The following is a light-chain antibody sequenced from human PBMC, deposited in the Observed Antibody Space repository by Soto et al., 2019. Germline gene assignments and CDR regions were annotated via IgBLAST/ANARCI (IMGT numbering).Light chain of an antibody. CDR1: QSVSSNY. V-gene: IGKV3-20*01. CDR2: GAS. J-gene: IGKJ5*01. CDR3: QQYGSSLFT. Sequence: EIVLTQSPGTLSLSPGERATLSCRASQSVSSNYLAWYQQKPGQAPRLLIYGASSRATGIPDRFSGSVSGTDFTLTISRLEPEDFAVYYCQQYGSSLFTFGQGTRLEIK.